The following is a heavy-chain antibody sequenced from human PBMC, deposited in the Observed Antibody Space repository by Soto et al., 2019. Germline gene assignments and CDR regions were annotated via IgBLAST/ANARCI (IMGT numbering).Heavy chain of an antibody. Sequence: GGSLRLSCEASGFTFSRHGMHWVRQAPSKGLEWVAFIWYDGSNKRYSDSVKGRFTVSRDDLQNTVYLQMKNLRAEDTGVYFCARDLEFLDIVSTIVHQYSFSAMDVWGQGTTVTVS. CDR3: ARDLEFLDIVSTIVHQYSFSAMDV. V-gene: IGHV3-33*01. CDR2: IWYDGSNK. CDR1: GFTFSRHG. D-gene: IGHD5-12*01. J-gene: IGHJ6*02.